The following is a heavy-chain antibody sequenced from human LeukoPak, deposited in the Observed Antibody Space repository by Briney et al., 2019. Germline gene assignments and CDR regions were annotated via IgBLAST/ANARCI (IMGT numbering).Heavy chain of an antibody. CDR2: ISYDGSIK. CDR3: ATERIATAGSIY. CDR1: GFTLSRYA. Sequence: GGSLRLSCAASGFTLSRYAMHWVRQAPGKGPEWVAVISYDGSIKYYADSVKGRFTDSRDNSKSTLYLQMNSLRAEDTSVYYCATERIATAGSIYWGQGTLVTVSS. V-gene: IGHV3-30*14. D-gene: IGHD6-13*01. J-gene: IGHJ4*02.